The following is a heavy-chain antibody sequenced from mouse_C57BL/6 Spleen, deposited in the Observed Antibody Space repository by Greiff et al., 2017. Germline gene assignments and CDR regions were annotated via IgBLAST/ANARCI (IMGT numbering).Heavy chain of an antibody. D-gene: IGHD2-4*01. CDR3: AGYEYDVTSYFDD. Sequence: VQLQQSGPELVKPGASVKISCKASGYAFSSSWMNWVKQRPGKGLEWLGRIYPGDGDTNYNGKFNGKATLTADKYSSTAYVQLSSLTSEDSAVYFCAGYEYDVTSYFDDWGEGTTLTVSS. V-gene: IGHV1-82*01. CDR1: GYAFSSSW. CDR2: IYPGDGDT. J-gene: IGHJ2*01.